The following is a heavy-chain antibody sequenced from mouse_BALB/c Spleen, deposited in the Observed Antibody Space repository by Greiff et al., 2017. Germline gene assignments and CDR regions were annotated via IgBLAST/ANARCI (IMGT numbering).Heavy chain of an antibody. CDR2: IDPANGNT. J-gene: IGHJ2*01. CDR1: GYTFTDYE. D-gene: IGHD2-1*01. Sequence: VHVKQSGAELVRPGASVTLSCKASGYTFTDYEMHWVKQRPEQGLEWIGRIDPANGNTKYDPKFQGKATITADTSSNTAYLQLSSLTSEDTAVYYCALYGNYVGYWGQGTTLTVSS. CDR3: ALYGNYVGY. V-gene: IGHV14-1*02.